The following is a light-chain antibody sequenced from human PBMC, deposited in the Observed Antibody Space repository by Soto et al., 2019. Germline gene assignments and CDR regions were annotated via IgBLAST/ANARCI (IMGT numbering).Light chain of an antibody. CDR1: SSDVGSYNL. CDR2: EGN. J-gene: IGLJ2*01. Sequence: QSALTQPASVSGSPGQSITISCTGTSSDVGSYNLVSWYQQHPGKAPKLIIYEGNKRPSGVSNRFSGSKSGNTASLTISALHAEDDADYYCCSYAGSATVKVFGGGTKLTVL. V-gene: IGLV2-23*03. CDR3: CSYAGSATVKV.